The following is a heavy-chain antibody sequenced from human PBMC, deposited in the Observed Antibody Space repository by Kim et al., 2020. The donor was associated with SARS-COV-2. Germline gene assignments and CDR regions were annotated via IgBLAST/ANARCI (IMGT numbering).Heavy chain of an antibody. CDR3: ARQGPSYGSFYYFDY. CDR2: IYPGDSDT. D-gene: IGHD3-10*01. J-gene: IGHJ4*02. CDR1: GYSFTSYW. Sequence: GESLKISCKGSGYSFTSYWIGWVRQMPGKGLEWMGIIYPGDSDTRYSPSFQGQVTISADKSISTAYLQWSSLKASDTAMYYCARQGPSYGSFYYFDYWGQGTLVTVSS. V-gene: IGHV5-51*01.